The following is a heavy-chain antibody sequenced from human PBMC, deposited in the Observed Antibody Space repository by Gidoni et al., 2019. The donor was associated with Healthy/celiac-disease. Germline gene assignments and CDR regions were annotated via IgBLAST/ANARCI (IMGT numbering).Heavy chain of an antibody. CDR1: GGTFSSYA. CDR3: ATERYSSSHDY. Sequence: QVQLVQSGAEVKKPGSSVTVSCQASGGTFSSYALSWVRQAPGQGLEWMVGIIPIFGTANYAQKFQGRVTITADKSTSTAYMELSSLRSEDTAVYYCATERYSSSHDYWGQGTLVTVSS. CDR2: IIPIFGTA. J-gene: IGHJ4*02. V-gene: IGHV1-69*06. D-gene: IGHD6-13*01.